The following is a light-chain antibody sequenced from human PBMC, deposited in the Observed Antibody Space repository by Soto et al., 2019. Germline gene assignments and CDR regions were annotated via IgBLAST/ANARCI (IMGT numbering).Light chain of an antibody. CDR3: QQYNSYPWT. V-gene: IGKV1-5*01. CDR2: DAS. CDR1: QSISSW. Sequence: DIPMTQSPSTPSASVGDRVTINFRASQSISSWLAWYQQKPGKAPKLLIYDASSLESGVPSRFSGSGSGTEFTLTITSLQPDDFATYYCQQYNSYPWTFGQGTKVDIK. J-gene: IGKJ1*01.